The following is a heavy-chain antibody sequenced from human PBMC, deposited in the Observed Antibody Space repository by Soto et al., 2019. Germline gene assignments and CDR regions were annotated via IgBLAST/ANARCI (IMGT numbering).Heavy chain of an antibody. CDR3: ARHPSGYYDS. CDR1: GGSISSSNW. J-gene: IGHJ5*02. V-gene: IGHV4-4*02. Sequence: SETLSLTCAVSGGSISSSNWWSWVRQPPGKGLEWIGEIYHSGSTNYNPSLKSRVTISADMSNNQFFLRLTSVTAADTAVYSCARHPSGYYDSWGQGTLVTVSS. CDR2: IYHSGST. D-gene: IGHD3-3*01.